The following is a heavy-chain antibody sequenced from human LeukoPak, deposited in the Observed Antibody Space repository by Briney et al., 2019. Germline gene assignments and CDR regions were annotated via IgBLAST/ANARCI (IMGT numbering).Heavy chain of an antibody. V-gene: IGHV3-23*01. CDR2: ISGSGGTT. Sequence: PGGSLRLSCAASGFTFSSYAMTWVRQAPGKGLEWVSTISGSGGTTYLADSVKGRFTISRDNSKNTLHLRMNSLRAEDTAVYYCAKATNTAMVGFDYWGQGTLVTVSS. CDR3: AKATNTAMVGFDY. J-gene: IGHJ4*02. D-gene: IGHD5-18*01. CDR1: GFTFSSYA.